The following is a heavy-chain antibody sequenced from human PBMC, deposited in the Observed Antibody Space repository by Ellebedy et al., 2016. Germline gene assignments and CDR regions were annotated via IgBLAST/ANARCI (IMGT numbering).Heavy chain of an antibody. V-gene: IGHV3-9*01. CDR1: GFTFDDYA. CDR2: ISWNSGSI. J-gene: IGHJ5*02. Sequence: GGSLRLSXAASGFTFDDYAMHWVRQAPGKGLEWVSGISWNSGSIGYADSVKDRFTISRDNAKNSLYLQMNSLRAEDTALYYCAKDATSSPYNWFNPWGQGTLVTVSS. CDR3: AKDATSSPYNWFNP.